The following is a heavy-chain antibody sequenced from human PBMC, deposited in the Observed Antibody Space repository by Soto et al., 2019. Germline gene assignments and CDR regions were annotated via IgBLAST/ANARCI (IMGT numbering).Heavy chain of an antibody. Sequence: GGSLRLSCSASGFAFPNYAMQWVRQAPGKGLQFVSTISSNGGSTDYTDSVKGRFTISRDNSKKTLYLQMASLKTEDTAVYYCVKDLSGLDVWGQGTPVTVSS. CDR2: ISSNGGST. CDR1: GFAFPNYA. J-gene: IGHJ6*02. V-gene: IGHV3-64D*06. CDR3: VKDLSGLDV.